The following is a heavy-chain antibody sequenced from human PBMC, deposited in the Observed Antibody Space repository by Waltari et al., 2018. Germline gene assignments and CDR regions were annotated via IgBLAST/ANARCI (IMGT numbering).Heavy chain of an antibody. CDR3: AKDFVGHTIFGAFDI. CDR1: GFTFDDYA. J-gene: IGHJ3*02. D-gene: IGHD3-3*01. CDR2: ISWNSVSI. V-gene: IGHV3-9*01. Sequence: EVQLVESGGGLVQPGRSLRLSCAASGFTFDDYAMHWVRQAPGKGLGWVAGISWNSVSIGYADSVKGRFTISRDNAKNSLYLQMNSLRAEDTALYYCAKDFVGHTIFGAFDIWGQGTMVTVSS.